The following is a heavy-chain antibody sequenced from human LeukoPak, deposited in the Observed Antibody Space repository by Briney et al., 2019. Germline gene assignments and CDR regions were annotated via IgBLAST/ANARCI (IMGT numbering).Heavy chain of an antibody. CDR3: ARDYGSGSYYSYMDV. Sequence: LSGGSLRLSCAASRFTFDDYGMSWVRQAPGKGLEWVSGINWNGGSTGYADSVKGRFTISRDNAKNSLYLQMNSLRAEDTALYYCARDYGSGSYYSYMDVWGKGTTVTVSS. CDR2: INWNGGST. D-gene: IGHD3-10*01. V-gene: IGHV3-20*04. J-gene: IGHJ6*03. CDR1: RFTFDDYG.